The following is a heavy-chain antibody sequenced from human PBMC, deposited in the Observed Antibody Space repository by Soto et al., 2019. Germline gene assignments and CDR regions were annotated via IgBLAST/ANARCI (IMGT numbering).Heavy chain of an antibody. CDR3: ARSLLTRIRGATIPYYSVMDV. V-gene: IGHV4-30-2*01. D-gene: IGHD3-10*01. CDR2: IYHSGGT. J-gene: IGHJ6*02. Sequence: IMSLTGTVSGFSVSSGGYSWGWIRQPLGKGLEWIGYIYHSGGTDYNPSSESRVTISPDRSQNQFSLKLESVSAADTAVYYCARSLLTRIRGATIPYYSVMDVWGQGTTVPVSS. CDR1: GFSVSSGGYS.